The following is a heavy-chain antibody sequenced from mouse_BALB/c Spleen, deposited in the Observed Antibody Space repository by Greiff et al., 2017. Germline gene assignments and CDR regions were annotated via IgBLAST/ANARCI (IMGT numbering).Heavy chain of an antibody. V-gene: IGHV2-6-7*01. D-gene: IGHD1-1*01. Sequence: QVQLKESGPGLVAPSQSLSITCTVSGFSLTGYGVNWVRQPPGKGLEWLGMIWGDGSTVYNSALKSRLSISKDNSKSQVFLKMNSLQTADNDRYSCARDGYYGTLFAYWGQGTLVTVSA. CDR3: ARDGYYGTLFAY. CDR2: IWGDGST. J-gene: IGHJ3*01. CDR1: GFSLTGYG.